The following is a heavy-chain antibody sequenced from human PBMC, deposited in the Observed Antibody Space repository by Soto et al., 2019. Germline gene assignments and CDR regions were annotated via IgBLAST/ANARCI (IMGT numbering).Heavy chain of an antibody. V-gene: IGHV3-30*18. D-gene: IGHD3-22*01. Sequence: QVQLVESGGGVVQPGRSLRLSCAASGFTFSSFGMHWVRQAPGKGLEWVAVISTTGGLKYAADSVKGRFTISRDNSKNTLYLQMNSLRAEDTAIYYCAKETHSNGYGSYFDYWGQGGLVTVSS. J-gene: IGHJ4*02. CDR1: GFTFSSFG. CDR3: AKETHSNGYGSYFDY. CDR2: ISTTGGLK.